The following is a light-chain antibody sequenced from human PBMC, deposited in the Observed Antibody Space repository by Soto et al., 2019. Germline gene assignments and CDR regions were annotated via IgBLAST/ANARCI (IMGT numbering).Light chain of an antibody. J-gene: IGKJ5*01. V-gene: IGKV3-20*01. CDR2: GVS. Sequence: EIELTQSPGTLSLSPGERATLSCRASQSVIGRQLAWYQHKPGQAPRLLIYGVSSRATGIPDRFTGSGSGTDFTLTTSRLEPEDFAVFYCQVYGPSPPITFGQGTRLEIK. CDR1: QSVIGRQ. CDR3: QVYGPSPPIT.